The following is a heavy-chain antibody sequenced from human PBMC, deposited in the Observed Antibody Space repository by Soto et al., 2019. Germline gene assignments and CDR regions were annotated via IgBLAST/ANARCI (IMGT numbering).Heavy chain of an antibody. CDR3: AKDWGYYGSGSSYFDY. Sequence: GGSLRLSCAASGFTFSNYGIHWVRQAPGKGLEWVAVISYDGNNKYYADSVKGRFTISRDNSKNTLYLQMNSLRAEDTAVYCCAKDWGYYGSGSSYFDYWGQGTLVTVSS. D-gene: IGHD3-10*01. J-gene: IGHJ4*02. CDR1: GFTFSNYG. CDR2: ISYDGNNK. V-gene: IGHV3-30*18.